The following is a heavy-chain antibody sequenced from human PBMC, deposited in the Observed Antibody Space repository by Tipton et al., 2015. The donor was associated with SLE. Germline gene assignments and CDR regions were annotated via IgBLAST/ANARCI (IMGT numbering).Heavy chain of an antibody. CDR2: ISYRGNT. V-gene: IGHV4-39*07. Sequence: TLSLTCTASGGSISSSNYYWGWIRQPPGKGLEWIGSISYRGNTYYNPSLKSRVTISVGTSKNHFSLKVTSVTAADTAVYYCARVSTMVRGVQDFYYYYLDVWGKGTTVTVSS. D-gene: IGHD3-10*01. J-gene: IGHJ6*03. CDR3: ARVSTMVRGVQDFYYYYLDV. CDR1: GGSISSSNYY.